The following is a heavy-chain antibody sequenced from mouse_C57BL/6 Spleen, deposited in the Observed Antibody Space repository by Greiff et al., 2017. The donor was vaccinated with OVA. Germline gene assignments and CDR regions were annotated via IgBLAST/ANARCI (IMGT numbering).Heavy chain of an antibody. V-gene: IGHV1-78*01. D-gene: IGHD2-1*01. J-gene: IGHJ2*01. CDR2: IYPRDGST. CDR1: GYTFTDYT. Sequence: VQLQQSDAELVKPGASVKISCKASGYTFTDYTIHWMKQRPEQGLEWIGYIYPRDGSTKYNEKFKGKATLTADKSSSTAYMQLNSLTSGDSAVYFGARFYGNYGGVPYYFDYWGQGTTLTVSS. CDR3: ARFYGNYGGVPYYFDY.